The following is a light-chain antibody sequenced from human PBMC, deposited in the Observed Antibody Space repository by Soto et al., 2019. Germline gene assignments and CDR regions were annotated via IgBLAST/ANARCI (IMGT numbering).Light chain of an antibody. CDR1: SSNIGAGYD. V-gene: IGLV1-40*01. J-gene: IGLJ1*01. CDR2: NNH. CDR3: GSYRSTTAV. Sequence: QSVLTQPPSVSGAPGQSVTISCTGTSSNIGAGYDIHWYQQPPGTAPKLVIYNNHNRPSGVPDRFSGSKSGTSGSLAITGLQAEDEADYYCGSYRSTTAVFGTGTKVTVL.